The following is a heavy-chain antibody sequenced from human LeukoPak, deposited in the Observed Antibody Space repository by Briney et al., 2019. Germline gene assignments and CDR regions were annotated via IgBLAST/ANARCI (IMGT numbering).Heavy chain of an antibody. CDR3: ARHGGYYDSSGPLNYGMDV. V-gene: IGHV5-51*01. CDR1: GYSFGSYW. CDR2: IHPGDSDT. D-gene: IGHD3-22*01. J-gene: IGHJ6*02. Sequence: GESLKISCKGSGYSFGSYWIGWVRQMPGKGLEWMGIIHPGDSDTRYSPSFQGQVTISADKSISTAYLQWSSLKASDTAMYYCARHGGYYDSSGPLNYGMDVWGQGTTVTVSS.